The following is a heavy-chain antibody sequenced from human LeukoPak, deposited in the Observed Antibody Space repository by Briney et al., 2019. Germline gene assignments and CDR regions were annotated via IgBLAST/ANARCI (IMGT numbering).Heavy chain of an antibody. CDR2: IYHSGST. J-gene: IGHJ4*02. Sequence: PSETLSLTCAVSGGSISSGGYSWSWIRQPPGKGLEWIGYIYHSGSTYYNPSLKSRVTISVDRSKNQFSLKLSSVTAADTAVYYCARGQRDRYDFWSGYYRWGQGTLVTVSS. V-gene: IGHV4-30-2*01. CDR1: GGSISSGGYS. CDR3: ARGQRDRYDFWSGYYR. D-gene: IGHD3-3*01.